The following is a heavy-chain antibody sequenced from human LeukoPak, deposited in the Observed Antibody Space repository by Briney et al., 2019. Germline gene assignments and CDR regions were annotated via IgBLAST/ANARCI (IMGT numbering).Heavy chain of an antibody. Sequence: ASVKVSCTASGYTFTGYYMHWVRQAPGQGLEWMGWINPNSGGTNYAQKFQGRVTMTRDTSISTAYMELSRLRSDDTAVYYCAREPTAVMVVADDGYWGQGTLVTVSS. D-gene: IGHD2-15*01. CDR3: AREPTAVMVVADDGY. CDR2: INPNSGGT. CDR1: GYTFTGYY. V-gene: IGHV1-2*02. J-gene: IGHJ4*02.